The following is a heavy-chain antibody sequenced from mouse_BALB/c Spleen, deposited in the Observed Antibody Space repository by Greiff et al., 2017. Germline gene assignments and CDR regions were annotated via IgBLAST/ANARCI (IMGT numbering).Heavy chain of an antibody. CDR1: GYAFTNYL. CDR3: ARSDSSGYRFAY. J-gene: IGHJ3*01. D-gene: IGHD3-2*01. V-gene: IGHV1-54*01. Sequence: VQLQQSGAELVRPGTSVKVSCKASGYAFTNYLIEWVKQRPGQGLEWIGVINPGSGGTNYNEKFKGKATLTADKSSSTAYMQLSSLTSDDSAVYFCARSDSSGYRFAYWGQGTLVTVSA. CDR2: INPGSGGT.